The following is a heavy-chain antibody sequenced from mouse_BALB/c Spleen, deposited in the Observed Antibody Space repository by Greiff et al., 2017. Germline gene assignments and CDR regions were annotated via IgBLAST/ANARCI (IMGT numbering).Heavy chain of an antibody. J-gene: IGHJ2*01. V-gene: IGHV5-4*02. CDR1: GFTFSDYY. CDR2: ISDGGSYT. CDR3: AREDY. Sequence: DVQLVESGGGLVKPGGSLKLSCAASGFTFSDYYMYWVRQTPEKRLEWVATISDGGSYTYYPDSVKGRFTISRDNAKNNLYLQMSSLKSEDTAMYYCAREDYWGQGTTLTVSS.